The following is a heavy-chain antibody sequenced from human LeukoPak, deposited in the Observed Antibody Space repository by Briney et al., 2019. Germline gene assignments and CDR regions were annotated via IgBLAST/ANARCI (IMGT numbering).Heavy chain of an antibody. J-gene: IGHJ1*01. CDR3: LYGGYFQH. Sequence: GGSLRLSCAASGFTFSSYSMNWVRQAPGKGLEWVSSISSSSIYKYYADSVKGRFTISRDNAKNSLYLQMNSLRAEDTAVYFCLYGGYFQHWGQGTLVTVSS. V-gene: IGHV3-21*01. CDR1: GFTFSSYS. D-gene: IGHD3-16*01. CDR2: ISSSSIYK.